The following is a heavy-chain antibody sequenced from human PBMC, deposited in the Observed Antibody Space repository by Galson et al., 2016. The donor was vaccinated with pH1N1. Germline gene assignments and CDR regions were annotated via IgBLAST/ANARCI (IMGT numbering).Heavy chain of an antibody. CDR1: GFSLRTSGVT. Sequence: PALVKPPQTLTLTCTFSGFSLRTSGVTVGWIRQPPGKALEWLALIYWNDDKRYSPSLKSRLTIIKDTSKNQVVLTMTNMDPVDTATYYCARFLYGDYSNWFDPWGQGTLVTVSS. CDR3: ARFLYGDYSNWFDP. J-gene: IGHJ5*02. D-gene: IGHD4-17*01. V-gene: IGHV2-5*01. CDR2: IYWNDDK.